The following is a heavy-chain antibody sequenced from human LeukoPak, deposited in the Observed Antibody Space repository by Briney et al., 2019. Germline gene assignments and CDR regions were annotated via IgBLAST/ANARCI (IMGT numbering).Heavy chain of an antibody. CDR3: ASLAVAGSCFDY. D-gene: IGHD6-19*01. V-gene: IGHV4-59*12. J-gene: IGHJ4*02. CDR1: GGSISSYY. CDR2: IYYSGST. Sequence: SETLSLTCTVSGGSISSYYWSWIRQPPGKGLEWIGYIYYSGSTNYNPSLKSRVTISVDTSKNQFSLKLSSVTAADTAVYYCASLAVAGSCFDYWGQGTLVTVSS.